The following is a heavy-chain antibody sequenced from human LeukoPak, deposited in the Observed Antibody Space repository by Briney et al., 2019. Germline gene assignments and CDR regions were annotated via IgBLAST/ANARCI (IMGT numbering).Heavy chain of an antibody. CDR2: INTNTGNP. CDR1: GYTFTTYP. J-gene: IGHJ4*02. V-gene: IGHV7-4-1*02. D-gene: IGHD3-22*01. Sequence: ASVKVSCKASGYTFTTYPINWVRQAPGQGLEWMGWINTNTGNPTYAQGFTGRFVFSLDTSVSTAYLQISSLKAEDTAVYYCAREDYYDSPLPFPDYWGQGTLVTVSS. CDR3: AREDYYDSPLPFPDY.